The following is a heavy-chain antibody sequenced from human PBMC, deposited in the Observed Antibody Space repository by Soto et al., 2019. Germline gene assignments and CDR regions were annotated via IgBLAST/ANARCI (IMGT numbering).Heavy chain of an antibody. CDR2: INSDGSST. V-gene: IGHV3-74*01. CDR1: GFTFSSYW. J-gene: IGHJ4*02. CDR3: ARVNPAYCSSTSCYGYFDY. Sequence: PGGSLRLSCAASGFTFSSYWMHWVRQAPGKGLVWVSRINSDGSSTSYADSVKGRFTISRDNAKNTLYLQMNSLRAEDTAVYYCARVNPAYCSSTSCYGYFDYWGQGTLVTVSS. D-gene: IGHD2-2*01.